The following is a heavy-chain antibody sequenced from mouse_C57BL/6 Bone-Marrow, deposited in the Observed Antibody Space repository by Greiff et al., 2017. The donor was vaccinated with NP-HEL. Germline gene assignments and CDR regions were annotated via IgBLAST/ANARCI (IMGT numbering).Heavy chain of an antibody. Sequence: EVKLVESGGGLVKPGGSLKLSCAASGFTFSDYGMHWVRQAPEKGLEWVAYISSGSSTIYYADTVKGRFTISRDNAKNTLFLQMTSLRSEDTAMYYCANSNYWGYAMDYWGQGTSVTVSS. J-gene: IGHJ4*01. CDR2: ISSGSSTI. V-gene: IGHV5-17*01. CDR1: GFTFSDYG. D-gene: IGHD2-5*01. CDR3: ANSNYWGYAMDY.